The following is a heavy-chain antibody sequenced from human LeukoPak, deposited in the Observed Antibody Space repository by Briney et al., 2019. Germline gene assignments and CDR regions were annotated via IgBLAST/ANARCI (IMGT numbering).Heavy chain of an antibody. D-gene: IGHD6-13*01. J-gene: IGHJ4*02. CDR2: IKNDGTVK. V-gene: IGHV3-7*03. CDR1: GFTFSYHR. Sequence: GGSLRLSCAASGFTFSYHRMTWVRQAPGKGLEWVANIKNDGTVKNYVDSVKGRFTISRDNAKHSLYLQMNSLRAEDTAIYYCAKSYSSSWSYFDYWGQGALVTVSS. CDR3: AKSYSSSWSYFDY.